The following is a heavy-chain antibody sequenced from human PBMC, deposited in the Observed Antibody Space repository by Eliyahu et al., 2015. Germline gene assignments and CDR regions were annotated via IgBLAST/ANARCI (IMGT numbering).Heavy chain of an antibody. Sequence: QVQLVESGGGVVQPGRSLXLSCEAXGFTFSXXAMHWVRQAPXKGLEWVAVISYDGSNKYYADSVKGRFTISRDNSKNTLYMQMNSLRVEDTAVYYCAKEGRCGAARCWFDPWGQGTLVTVSS. CDR1: GFTFSXXA. CDR3: AKEGRCGAARCWFDP. V-gene: IGHV3-30*18. CDR2: ISYDGSNK. J-gene: IGHJ5*02. D-gene: IGHD6-6*01.